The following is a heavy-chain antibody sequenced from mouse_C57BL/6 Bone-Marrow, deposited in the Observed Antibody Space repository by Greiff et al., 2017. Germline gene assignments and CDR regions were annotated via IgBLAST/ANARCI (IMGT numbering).Heavy chain of an antibody. J-gene: IGHJ3*01. V-gene: IGHV3-6*01. CDR1: GYSITSGYY. CDR2: ISYDGSN. CDR3: ARDPPYGYDFAY. D-gene: IGHD2-2*01. Sequence: DVQLQESGPGLVKPSQSLSLTCSVTGYSITSGYYWNWIRQFPGNKLEWMGYISYDGSNNYNPSLKNRISITRDTSKNQFFLKLNSVTTEDTATYYCARDPPYGYDFAYWGQGTLVTVSA.